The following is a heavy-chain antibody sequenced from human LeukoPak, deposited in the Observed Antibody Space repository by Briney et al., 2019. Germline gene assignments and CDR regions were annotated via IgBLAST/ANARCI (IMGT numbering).Heavy chain of an antibody. D-gene: IGHD4-23*01. J-gene: IGHJ4*02. Sequence: SETLSLTCTVSGGSISSGGYYWSWIRQHPGKGLEWIGYIYYSGSTYYNPSLKSRVTISVDTSKNQFSLKLSSVTAADTAVYYCARGGRWFTLIFDYWGQGTLVTVSS. CDR2: IYYSGST. V-gene: IGHV4-31*03. CDR3: ARGGRWFTLIFDY. CDR1: GGSISSGGYY.